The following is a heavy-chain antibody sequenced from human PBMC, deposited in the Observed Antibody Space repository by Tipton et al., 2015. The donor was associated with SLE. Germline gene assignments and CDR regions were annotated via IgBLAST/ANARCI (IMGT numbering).Heavy chain of an antibody. Sequence: QLVQSGAELTKPGASVKVSCKASGYTFTNYGVSWVRQAPGQGLEWMGWMNPNSGNTGYAQNFQDRLTMTRNTSMSTAYMELSSLRSDDAAVYYCASVELRSWAFDYWGQGTLVTVSS. CDR1: GYTFTNYG. CDR2: MNPNSGNT. J-gene: IGHJ4*02. D-gene: IGHD1-26*01. CDR3: ASVELRSWAFDY. V-gene: IGHV1-8*02.